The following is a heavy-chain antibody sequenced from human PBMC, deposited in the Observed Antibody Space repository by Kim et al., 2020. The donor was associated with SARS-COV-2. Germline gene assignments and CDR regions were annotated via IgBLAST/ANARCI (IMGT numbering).Heavy chain of an antibody. D-gene: IGHD6-19*01. Sequence: GGSLRLSCAASGLTLSNSWMGWVRQSLGKGLEWVGHIGSQADGGSTDYSAPVKVTISISRDDSNHTLHLQMNSLNTKATAVYNSATTGWGQWGQGTTVPV. CDR3: ATTGWGQ. V-gene: IGHV3-15*04. CDR1: GLTLSNSW. J-gene: IGHJ6*02. CDR2: IGSQADGGST.